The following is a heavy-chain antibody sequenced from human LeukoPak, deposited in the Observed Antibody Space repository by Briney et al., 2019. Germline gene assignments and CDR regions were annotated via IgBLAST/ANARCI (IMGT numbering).Heavy chain of an antibody. Sequence: GASVKVSCKAFGGTFSSYAISWVRQAPGQGLEWMGGIIHIFGTANYAQKFQGRVTITADESTSTAYMELSSLRSEDTAVYYCARVGMSSGWYSLPTGGLDYWGQGTLVTVSS. J-gene: IGHJ4*02. CDR1: GGTFSSYA. CDR2: IIHIFGTA. V-gene: IGHV1-69*13. D-gene: IGHD6-19*01. CDR3: ARVGMSSGWYSLPTGGLDY.